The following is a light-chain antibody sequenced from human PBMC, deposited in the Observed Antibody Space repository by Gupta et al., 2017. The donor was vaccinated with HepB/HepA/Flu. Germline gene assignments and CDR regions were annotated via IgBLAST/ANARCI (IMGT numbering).Light chain of an antibody. CDR3: QHHNIWPPVT. V-gene: IGKV3-15*01. Sequence: EIVMTQSPATVSVSPGERVTLSCRASQSIASNLAWYQQRPVQAPRLLIYSASTRAAGIPARFSGSWYGTEFTLTISIRQSEDFGFYYCQHHNIWPPVTFGWATKLAIK. J-gene: IGKJ4*01. CDR1: QSIASN. CDR2: SAS.